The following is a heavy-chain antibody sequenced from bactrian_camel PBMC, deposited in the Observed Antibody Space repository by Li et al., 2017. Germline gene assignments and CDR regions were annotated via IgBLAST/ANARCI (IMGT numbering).Heavy chain of an antibody. CDR1: GDTYRRYC. D-gene: IGHD2*01. V-gene: IGHV3S1*01. Sequence: HVQLVESGGGSVQAGGSLKLSCLASGDTYRRYCMAWFRQSPGKEREGVAAIYVGGGRTYYTDSVKGRFTIFQDNHENAIHLQMSNLKPEDTAMYYCAANPFWTYGAICSYSRPADLVTGARGPRSPSP. CDR2: IYVGGGRT. J-gene: IGHJ6*01. CDR3: AANPFWTYGAICSYSRPADLVT.